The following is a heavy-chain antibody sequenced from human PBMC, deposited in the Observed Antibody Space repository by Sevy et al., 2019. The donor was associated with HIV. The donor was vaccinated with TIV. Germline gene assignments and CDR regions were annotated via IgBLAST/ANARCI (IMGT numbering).Heavy chain of an antibody. CDR2: IYYSGST. J-gene: IGHJ5*02. D-gene: IGHD2-2*01. Sequence: SETLSLTCTVSGGSISSGDYYWSWIRQPPGKGLEWIGYIYYSGSTYYNPSLKSRVTISADTSKNQFSLKLSSVTAADTALYYCARATSHQNWFDPWGQGTLVTVSS. V-gene: IGHV4-30-4*01. CDR1: GGSISSGDYY. CDR3: ARATSHQNWFDP.